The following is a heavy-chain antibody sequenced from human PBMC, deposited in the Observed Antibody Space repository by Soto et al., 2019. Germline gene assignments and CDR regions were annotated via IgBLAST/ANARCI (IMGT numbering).Heavy chain of an antibody. V-gene: IGHV4-59*01. CDR2: IHSSATT. J-gene: IGHJ4*02. Sequence: SETLSLTCTVSGGCMRNNYWTWMRQPPGKGLEWIGYIHSSATTSFFPSYSPSLRSRVTTSEDTSKNQFSLNVLSVTTADTAVYFCAAGEASSRNLAPYYLDFWGQGTLVT. CDR3: AAGEASSRNLAPYYLDF. D-gene: IGHD6-13*01. CDR1: GGCMRNNY.